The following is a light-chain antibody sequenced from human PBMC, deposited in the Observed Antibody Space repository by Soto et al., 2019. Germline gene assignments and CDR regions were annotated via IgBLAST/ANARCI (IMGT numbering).Light chain of an antibody. V-gene: IGKV1-39*01. CDR1: QSISRN. J-gene: IGKJ5*01. Sequence: DIQMTHSPASVPNLXGDYATIAXXASQSISRNLNWYQQKPGTAPKLLMFGASTLQSGVPSRFSGSGSGTDFTLTITSLQPEDFATYYCQQSYSTLITFGQGTRLEIK. CDR2: GAS. CDR3: QQSYSTLIT.